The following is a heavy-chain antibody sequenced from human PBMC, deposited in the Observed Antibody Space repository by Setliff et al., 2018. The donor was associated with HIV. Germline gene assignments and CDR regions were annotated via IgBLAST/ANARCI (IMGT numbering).Heavy chain of an antibody. V-gene: IGHV4-4*07. CDR3: ARIDWQLWWFDP. CDR2: FYTSGST. J-gene: IGHJ5*02. D-gene: IGHD6-6*01. Sequence: PSETLSLTCTVSGGSINTYYWSWIRQPAGKGLEWIGRFYTSGSTNYNPSLKSRVTMSVDTSKNQFSLKLSSVTAADTAVYYCARIDWQLWWFDPWGQGTLVTVSS. CDR1: GGSINTYY.